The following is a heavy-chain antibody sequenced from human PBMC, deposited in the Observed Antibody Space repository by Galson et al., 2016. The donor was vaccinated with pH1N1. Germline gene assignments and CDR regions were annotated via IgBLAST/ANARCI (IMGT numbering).Heavy chain of an antibody. Sequence: SVKVSCKASGNMFSVYYIHWVRQAPGQGLEWMGGIIPIFNTAKYARNFQGRVTITADESTTTAYMELSSLRSDDTAVYFCAREDYYDTDLSDWYFDLWGRGTLLTVSS. V-gene: IGHV1-69*13. J-gene: IGHJ2*01. CDR1: GNMFSVYY. D-gene: IGHD3-22*01. CDR2: IIPIFNTA. CDR3: AREDYYDTDLSDWYFDL.